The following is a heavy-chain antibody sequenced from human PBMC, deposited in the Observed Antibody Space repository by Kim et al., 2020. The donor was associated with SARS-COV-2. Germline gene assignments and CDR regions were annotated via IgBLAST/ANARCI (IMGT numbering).Heavy chain of an antibody. Sequence: GGSLRLSCAASGFTFSSYSMNWVRQAPGKGLEWVSSISSSSSYIYYADSVKGRFTISRDNAKNSLYLQMNSLRAEDTAVYYCARDDPLWFGELSFDYWGQGTLVTVSS. V-gene: IGHV3-21*01. D-gene: IGHD3-10*01. CDR3: ARDDPLWFGELSFDY. CDR2: ISSSSSYI. CDR1: GFTFSSYS. J-gene: IGHJ4*02.